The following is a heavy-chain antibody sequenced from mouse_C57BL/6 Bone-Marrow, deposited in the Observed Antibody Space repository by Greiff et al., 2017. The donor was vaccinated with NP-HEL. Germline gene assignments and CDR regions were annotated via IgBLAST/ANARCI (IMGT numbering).Heavy chain of an antibody. D-gene: IGHD1-1*01. Sequence: QVQLKQSGAELARPGASVKLSCKASGYTFTSYGISWVKQRTGQGLEWIGEIYPRSGNTYYNEEFKGKATLTADKSSSTAYMELRSLTSEDSAVYFCARRGVVVPYWYFDVWGTGTTVTVSS. V-gene: IGHV1-81*01. CDR3: ARRGVVVPYWYFDV. J-gene: IGHJ1*03. CDR2: IYPRSGNT. CDR1: GYTFTSYG.